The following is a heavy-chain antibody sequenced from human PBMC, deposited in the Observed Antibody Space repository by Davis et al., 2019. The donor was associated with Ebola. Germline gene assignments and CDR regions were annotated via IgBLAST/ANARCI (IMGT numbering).Heavy chain of an antibody. D-gene: IGHD4/OR15-4a*01. CDR1: GYIFTGYY. CDR3: ARDLGYHANYLAAY. Sequence: ASVKVSCKASGYIFTGYYIHWVRQAPGQGPEWMGWIHSNSGGTTYAQKFQGRVTMTSDTSITTAYMELNSLDSDDTAVYYCARDLGYHANYLAAYWGQGTLVTVSS. J-gene: IGHJ4*02. CDR2: IHSNSGGT. V-gene: IGHV1-2*02.